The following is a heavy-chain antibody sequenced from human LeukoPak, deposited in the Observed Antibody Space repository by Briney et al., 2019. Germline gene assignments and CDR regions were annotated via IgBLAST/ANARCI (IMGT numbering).Heavy chain of an antibody. CDR3: ARDAPVQWLDTRHGMDV. V-gene: IGHV3-7*01. D-gene: IGHD6-19*01. CDR1: GFTFSNYW. Sequence: GGSLRLSCADSGFTFSNYWMSWVRQAPGKGLEWVANIKQDGREKYYVDSVKGRFTISRDNAKNSLYLQMNSLRAEDTAVYYCARDAPVQWLDTRHGMDVWGQGTTVTVSS. CDR2: IKQDGREK. J-gene: IGHJ6*02.